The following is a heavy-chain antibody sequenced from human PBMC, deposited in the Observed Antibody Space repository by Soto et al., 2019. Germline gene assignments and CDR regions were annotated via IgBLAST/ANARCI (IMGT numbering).Heavy chain of an antibody. CDR3: SRVKRRWLKSDE. V-gene: IGHV4-39*01. Sequence: SETLSLTCTVSGGSISNSSYYWGWVRQPPGKGLEWIGHIYYSGTSYSNPSLKGRVSLSVDTSKNQFSLKLNSVTAADTAVYFCSRVKRRWLKSDEWCQGPPVTVSS. J-gene: IGHJ4*02. CDR2: IYYSGTS. CDR1: GGSISNSSYY. D-gene: IGHD5-12*01.